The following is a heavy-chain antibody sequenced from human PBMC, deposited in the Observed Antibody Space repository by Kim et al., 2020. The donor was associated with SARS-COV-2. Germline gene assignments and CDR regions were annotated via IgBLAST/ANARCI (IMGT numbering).Heavy chain of an antibody. CDR3: ARDPGYSSGWYNY. CDR1: GYSISSGYY. Sequence: SETLSLTCTVSGYSISSGYYWGWIRQPPGKGLEWIGSIYHSGSTYYNPSLKSRVTISVDTSKNQFSLKLSSVTAADTAVYYCARDPGYSSGWYNYWGQGTLVTVSS. CDR2: IYHSGST. V-gene: IGHV4-38-2*02. D-gene: IGHD6-19*01. J-gene: IGHJ4*02.